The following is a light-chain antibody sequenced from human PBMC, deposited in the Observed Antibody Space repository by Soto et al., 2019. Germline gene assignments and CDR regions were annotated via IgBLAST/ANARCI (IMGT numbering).Light chain of an antibody. CDR3: CSYAGSYTV. V-gene: IGLV2-11*01. CDR1: SSDVGGYNY. Sequence: QSALTQPRSVSGSPGQSVTISCTGTSSDVGGYNYVSWYQQHPGKAPKLMIYDVSKRPSGVPDRFSGSKSGNTASLTISGLQAEDEADYYCCSYAGSYTVFGGETNLTVL. J-gene: IGLJ3*02. CDR2: DVS.